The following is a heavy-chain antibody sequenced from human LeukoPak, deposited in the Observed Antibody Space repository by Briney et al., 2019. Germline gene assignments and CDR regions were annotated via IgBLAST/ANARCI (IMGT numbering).Heavy chain of an antibody. CDR1: GYTFTSYG. CDR2: ISAYNGNT. D-gene: IGHD4-17*01. Sequence: ASVKVSCKASGYTFTSYGISWVRQAPGQGLEWMGWISAYNGNTNYAQKFQGRVTITADKSTSTAYMELSSLRSEDTAVYYCARARTTVTTDWYFDLWGRGTLVTVSS. V-gene: IGHV1-18*01. J-gene: IGHJ2*01. CDR3: ARARTTVTTDWYFDL.